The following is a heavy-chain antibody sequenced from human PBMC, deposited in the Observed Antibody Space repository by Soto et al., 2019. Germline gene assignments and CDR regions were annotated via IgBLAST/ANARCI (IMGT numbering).Heavy chain of an antibody. V-gene: IGHV3-48*03. J-gene: IGHJ4*02. CDR1: GVTFSTYY. CDR2: ISVSGNMI. D-gene: IGHD6-13*01. Sequence: PGGSLRLSCAAYGVTFSTYYFNWIRQPPGRGLEWISYISVSGNMIKYAGSVKGRFTISRDNAENSLHLHMSRLRVDDTAVYFCVRDTVRALAADSIDYWGQGTQVTVSS. CDR3: VRDTVRALAADSIDY.